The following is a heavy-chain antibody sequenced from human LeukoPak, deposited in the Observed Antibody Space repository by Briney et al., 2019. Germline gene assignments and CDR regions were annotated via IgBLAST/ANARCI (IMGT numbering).Heavy chain of an antibody. Sequence: SETLSLTCTVSGNSISSSSYYWVWIRRPPGKGLEWIGSINYYGKTYYNPSVKSRVTISVDTSKNQFSLMVRSVTAADTAVYYCGRSAGFVHFDHWGQGTLVTVTS. J-gene: IGHJ4*02. CDR3: GRSAGFVHFDH. V-gene: IGHV4-39*07. CDR2: INYYGKT. CDR1: GNSISSSSYY. D-gene: IGHD3-16*01.